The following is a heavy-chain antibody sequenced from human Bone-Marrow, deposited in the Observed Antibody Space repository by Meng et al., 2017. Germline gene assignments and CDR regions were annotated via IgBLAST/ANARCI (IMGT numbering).Heavy chain of an antibody. CDR3: ARSREYITMVRGVIITYNWFDP. D-gene: IGHD3-10*01. CDR1: GGSISSSNW. J-gene: IGHJ5*02. CDR2: IYHSGST. Sequence: GSLRLSCAVSGGSISSSNWWSWVRQPPGKGLEWIGEIYHSGSTNYNPSLKSRVTISVDKSKNQFSLKLSSVTAADTAVYYCARSREYITMVRGVIITYNWFDPWGHGTLVTVSS. V-gene: IGHV4-4*02.